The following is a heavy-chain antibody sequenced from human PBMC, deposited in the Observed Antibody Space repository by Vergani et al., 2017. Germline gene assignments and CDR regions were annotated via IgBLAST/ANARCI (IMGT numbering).Heavy chain of an antibody. V-gene: IGHV1-69*08. D-gene: IGHD6-19*01. CDR2: IIPILGIA. J-gene: IGHJ6*02. CDR3: ARDGAVAGTGNYYYGMDV. Sequence: QVQLVQSGAEVKKPGSSVKVSCKASGGTFSSYTISWVRQASGQGLEWMGRIIPILGIANYAQKFQGRVTITADKSTSTAYMELSSLRSEDTAVYYWARDGAVAGTGNYYYGMDVWGQGTTVTVSS. CDR1: GGTFSSYT.